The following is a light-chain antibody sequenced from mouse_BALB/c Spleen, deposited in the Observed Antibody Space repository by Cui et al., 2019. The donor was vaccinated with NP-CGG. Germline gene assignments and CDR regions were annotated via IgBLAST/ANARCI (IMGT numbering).Light chain of an antibody. J-gene: IGLJ1*01. Sequence: QAVVTPESALPTSPGETVTLTCRSSTGAVTTSNYANWVQEKPDHLFTGLIGGTNNRAPGVPARFSGSLIGDKAALTITGAQTEDEAIYFCVLWYSNHWVFGGGTKLTVL. CDR3: VLWYSNHWV. CDR2: GTN. CDR1: TGAVTTSNY. V-gene: IGLV1*01.